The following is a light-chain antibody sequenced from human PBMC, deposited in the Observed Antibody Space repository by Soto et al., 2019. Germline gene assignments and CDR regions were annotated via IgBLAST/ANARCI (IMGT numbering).Light chain of an antibody. V-gene: IGKV3-20*01. CDR1: QSVGGNY. Sequence: EIMLTQSPGTLSLSPGASATLSCRSSQSVGGNYLAWYQHKPDQAPRLLTYTASSRAPGVPDRFSGSGSGTDFILSISRLEPEDFAVYYCQQYGTSWTFGQGTKVEV. J-gene: IGKJ1*01. CDR3: QQYGTSWT. CDR2: TAS.